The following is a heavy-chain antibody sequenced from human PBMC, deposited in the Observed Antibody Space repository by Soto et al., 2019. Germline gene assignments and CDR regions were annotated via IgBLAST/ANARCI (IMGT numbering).Heavy chain of an antibody. CDR3: ARANCSGGSCYYYYYGMDV. V-gene: IGHV4-61*08. CDR1: GGSVSSVGYY. J-gene: IGHJ6*02. Sequence: KASETLSLTCTVSGGSVSSVGYYWSWIRQHPGKGLEWIGYIYYSGSTNYNPSLKSRVTISVDTSKNQFSLKLSSVTAADTAVYYCARANCSGGSCYYYYYGMDVWGQGTTVTVS. D-gene: IGHD2-15*01. CDR2: IYYSGST.